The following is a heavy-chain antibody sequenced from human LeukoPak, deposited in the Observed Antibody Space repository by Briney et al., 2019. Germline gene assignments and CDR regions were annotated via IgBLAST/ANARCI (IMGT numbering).Heavy chain of an antibody. J-gene: IGHJ4*02. CDR2: VSSHGNDG. CDR3: TRDAYNFNDFDY. Sequence: PGGSLRLSCAASGFTFSSYAVSWVRQAPGKGLEWVAVVSSHGNDGCYADSVKGRFTISRDNSKNTLYLQIDSLRAKDTAIYYCTRDAYNFNDFDYWGQGTLVTVSS. V-gene: IGHV3-30*01. D-gene: IGHD5-24*01. CDR1: GFTFSSYA.